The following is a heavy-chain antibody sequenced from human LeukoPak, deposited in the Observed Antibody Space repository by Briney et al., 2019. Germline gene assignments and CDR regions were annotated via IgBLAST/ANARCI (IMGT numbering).Heavy chain of an antibody. CDR2: ISQNGDS. Sequence: PSETLSLTCGVSGGSLSFYYWSWIRQSPGKGLEWIAEISQNGDSNYNMSLKSRVTISLDKSKNQVSLKLNSVTAADTAVYYCARGPYSYDSSGAFDIWGQGTMVTVSS. D-gene: IGHD3-22*01. V-gene: IGHV4-34*01. J-gene: IGHJ3*02. CDR1: GGSLSFYY. CDR3: ARGPYSYDSSGAFDI.